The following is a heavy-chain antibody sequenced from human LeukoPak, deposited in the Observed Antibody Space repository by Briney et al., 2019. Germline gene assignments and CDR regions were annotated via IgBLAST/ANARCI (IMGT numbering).Heavy chain of an antibody. V-gene: IGHV3-30*03. CDR1: GFTFSSFG. CDR3: AREYSDNSGYYYGLDT. J-gene: IGHJ4*02. Sequence: GGSLRLSCAASGFTFSSFGMHWVRQAPGKGLEWVALISYPRSYQYYIDSVKGRFTSSRDDSKNTFYLQMNSLRAEDTALYYCAREYSDNSGYYYGLDTWGQGTLVTVSS. CDR2: ISYPRSYQ. D-gene: IGHD3-22*01.